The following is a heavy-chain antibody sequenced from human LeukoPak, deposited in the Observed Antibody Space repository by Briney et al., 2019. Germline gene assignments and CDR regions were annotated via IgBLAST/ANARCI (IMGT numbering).Heavy chain of an antibody. D-gene: IGHD6-19*01. Sequence: GESLKISCKGSGYSSTNSWIGWVRQVPGKGLEWMGIIYPGDSDTRYSPSFQGQVTISADKSISTAYLQWSSLKASDTAMYYCARQEAQWLVNNHFDYWGQGTLVTVSS. CDR1: GYSSTNSW. J-gene: IGHJ4*02. CDR3: ARQEAQWLVNNHFDY. CDR2: IYPGDSDT. V-gene: IGHV5-51*01.